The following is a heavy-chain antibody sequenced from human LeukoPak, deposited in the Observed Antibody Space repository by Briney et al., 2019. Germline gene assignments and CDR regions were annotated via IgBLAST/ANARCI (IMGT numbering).Heavy chain of an antibody. J-gene: IGHJ4*02. Sequence: PGGSLRLSCAASGFTFSSYDMSWLRQAPGKGLEWVSSLTTDGGSTEYADSVKGRFTISRDNSKNTLYLQMSSLRAEDTALYYCAKSLVRWAFDYWGQGTLVTVSS. CDR1: GFTFSSYD. CDR2: LTTDGGST. V-gene: IGHV3-23*01. CDR3: AKSLVRWAFDY. D-gene: IGHD2-8*02.